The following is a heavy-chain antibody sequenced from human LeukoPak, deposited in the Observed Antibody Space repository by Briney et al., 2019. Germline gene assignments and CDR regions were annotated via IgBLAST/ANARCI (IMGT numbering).Heavy chain of an antibody. V-gene: IGHV1-24*01. D-gene: IGHD2-2*01. CDR1: GYTLTELS. CDR2: FDPEDGET. Sequence: PWASVKVSCKVSGYTLTELSMHWVRQAPGKGLEWMGGFDPEDGETIYAQKFQGRVTMTEDTSTDTAYMELSSLRSEDTAVYYCATASTPSRGNYYMDVWGKGTTVTVSS. J-gene: IGHJ6*03. CDR3: ATASTPSRGNYYMDV.